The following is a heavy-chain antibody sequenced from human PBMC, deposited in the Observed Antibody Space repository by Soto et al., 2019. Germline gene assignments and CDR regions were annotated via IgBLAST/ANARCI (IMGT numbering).Heavy chain of an antibody. D-gene: IGHD2-2*01. Sequence: SETLSLTCTVSGGSISSYYWSWIRQPPGKGLEWIGYIYYIGSTNYNPSLKSRVAISVDTSKNQFSLKLSSVTAADTAVYYCARGLRRQLLNWFDPWGQGTLVTVSS. CDR2: IYYIGST. J-gene: IGHJ5*02. CDR1: GGSISSYY. CDR3: ARGLRRQLLNWFDP. V-gene: IGHV4-59*01.